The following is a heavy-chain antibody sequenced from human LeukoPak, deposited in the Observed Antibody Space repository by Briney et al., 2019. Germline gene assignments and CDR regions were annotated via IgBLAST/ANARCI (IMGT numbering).Heavy chain of an antibody. Sequence: GASVKVSCKASGYTFTGYYMHWVRQAPGQGLEWMGWINPNSGGKNYAQKFQGRVTMTRDTSISTAYMELSRLRSDDTAVYYCATITMVRGVDYWGQGTLVTVSS. V-gene: IGHV1-2*02. CDR2: INPNSGGK. CDR1: GYTFTGYY. CDR3: ATITMVRGVDY. J-gene: IGHJ4*02. D-gene: IGHD3-10*01.